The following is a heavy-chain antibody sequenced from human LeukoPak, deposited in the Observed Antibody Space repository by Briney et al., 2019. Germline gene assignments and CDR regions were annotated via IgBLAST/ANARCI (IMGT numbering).Heavy chain of an antibody. D-gene: IGHD3-3*01. J-gene: IGHJ3*01. Sequence: GASVKVSCKASGYSFTDKYMHWVRQAPGQGLEWMGWINPNSGGTNYAQKFQGRVTMTRDTSISTAYMELSRLRSDDTAVYYCTYYDFWSGFGPYWGQGTMVTVSS. V-gene: IGHV1-2*02. CDR1: GYSFTDKY. CDR2: INPNSGGT. CDR3: TYYDFWSGFGPY.